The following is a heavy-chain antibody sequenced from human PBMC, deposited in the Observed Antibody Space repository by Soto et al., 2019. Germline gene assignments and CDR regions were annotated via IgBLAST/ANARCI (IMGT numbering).Heavy chain of an antibody. Sequence: PSETLSLTCGVYGGSLSNYYWSWIRQSPGKGLEWIGEISHSGVTNHNPSLKSRVTISVDTSKNQFSLKLSSVTAADTAVYYCASLDYYDSSGYYNYWGQGTLVTVSS. CDR1: GGSLSNYY. CDR2: ISHSGVT. CDR3: ASLDYYDSSGYYNY. D-gene: IGHD3-22*01. V-gene: IGHV4-34*09. J-gene: IGHJ4*02.